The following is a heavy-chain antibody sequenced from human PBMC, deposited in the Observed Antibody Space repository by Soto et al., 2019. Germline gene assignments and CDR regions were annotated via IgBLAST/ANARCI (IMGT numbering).Heavy chain of an antibody. D-gene: IGHD6-13*01. J-gene: IGHJ4*02. V-gene: IGHV3-66*01. Sequence: EVQLVESGGGLVQPGGSLRLSCAASGFTVTSNYMSWVRQAPGKGLEWVSVVYSSGNTYYAASVKGRFTFSRDTSKNMLYLQMDSLRVEDPAVYYCARDISGSSYVGSYDYWGQGTLVTVSS. CDR1: GFTVTSNY. CDR2: VYSSGNT. CDR3: ARDISGSSYVGSYDY.